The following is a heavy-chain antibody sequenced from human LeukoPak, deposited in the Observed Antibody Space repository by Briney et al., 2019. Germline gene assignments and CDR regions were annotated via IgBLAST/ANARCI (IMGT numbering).Heavy chain of an antibody. Sequence: SETLSLTCAVYGGSFSGYYWSWIRQPPGKGLEWIGEINHSGSTNYNPSLKSRVTISVDTSKNQFSLKLSSVTAADTAVYYCARARFALGIDDWGQGTLVTVSS. CDR3: ARARFALGIDD. J-gene: IGHJ4*02. CDR1: GGSFSGYY. D-gene: IGHD3-16*01. CDR2: INHSGST. V-gene: IGHV4-34*01.